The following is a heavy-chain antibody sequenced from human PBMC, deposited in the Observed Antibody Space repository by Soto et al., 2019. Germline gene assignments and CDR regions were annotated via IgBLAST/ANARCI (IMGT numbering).Heavy chain of an antibody. V-gene: IGHV3-30*04. CDR1: GFTFSSYA. CDR2: IAYDGRNK. J-gene: IGHJ4*02. Sequence: QVPLVESGRGVVQPGRSLRLSCAASGFTFSSYAMHWVRQAPGKGLEWVAVIAYDGRNKYYADSVKGRFTISRDNSKTTLYLQMNSVRIEDTAVYSCGSDLERVFDYWGQGTLVTVSS. D-gene: IGHD1-1*01. CDR3: GSDLERVFDY.